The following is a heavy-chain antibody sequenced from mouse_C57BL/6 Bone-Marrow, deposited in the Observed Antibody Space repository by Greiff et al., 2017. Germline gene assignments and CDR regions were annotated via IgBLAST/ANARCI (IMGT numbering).Heavy chain of an antibody. V-gene: IGHV1-19*01. CDR1: GYTFTDYY. CDR3: APKLRAWFAY. Sequence: EVKLMESGPVLVKPGASVKMSCKASGYTFTDYYMNWVKQSHGKSLEWIGVINPYNGGTSYNQKFKGKATLTVDKSSSTAYMELNSLTSEDSAVYYCAPKLRAWFAYWGQGTLVTVSA. J-gene: IGHJ3*01. CDR2: INPYNGGT. D-gene: IGHD2-12*01.